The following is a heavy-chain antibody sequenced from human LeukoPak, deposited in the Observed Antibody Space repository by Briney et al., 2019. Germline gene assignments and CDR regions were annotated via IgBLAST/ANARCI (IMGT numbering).Heavy chain of an antibody. Sequence: SETLSLTYAVYGGSFSGYYWSWIRQPPGKGLEWIGEINHSGSTNYNPSLKSRVTISVDTSKNQFSLKLSSVTAADTAVYYCARGPYYDSSGYYYPHSYSYYGMDVWGKGTTVTVSS. V-gene: IGHV4-34*01. CDR3: ARGPYYDSSGYYYPHSYSYYGMDV. J-gene: IGHJ6*04. CDR2: INHSGST. D-gene: IGHD3-22*01. CDR1: GGSFSGYY.